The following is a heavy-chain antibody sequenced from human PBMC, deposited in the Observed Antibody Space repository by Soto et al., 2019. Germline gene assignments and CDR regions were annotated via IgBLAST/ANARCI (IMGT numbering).Heavy chain of an antibody. V-gene: IGHV1-18*01. Sequence: QVQLVQSGPEVKQPGASVKVSCKGSGYSFRTYNISWVRQAPGQGLEWMGRISNYNGNTDYAQKFEGRLVMTTETSTTTAYMELTSLTSDDAAVYYCARTSVVNSLDYWGQGTLVSVSS. J-gene: IGHJ4*02. CDR3: ARTSVVNSLDY. CDR1: GYSFRTYN. CDR2: ISNYNGNT. D-gene: IGHD4-17*01.